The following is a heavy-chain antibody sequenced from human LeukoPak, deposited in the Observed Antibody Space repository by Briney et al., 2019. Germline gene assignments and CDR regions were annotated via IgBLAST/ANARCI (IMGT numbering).Heavy chain of an antibody. D-gene: IGHD4-17*01. CDR2: ISYDGSNK. V-gene: IGHV3-30*03. Sequence: PGGSLRLSCAASGFTFSSYGMHWVRQAPGKGLEWVAVISYDGSNKYYADSVKGRFTISRDNSKNTLYLQMNSLRAEDTAVYYCARGTDYGDYDYWGQGTLVTVSS. J-gene: IGHJ4*02. CDR1: GFTFSSYG. CDR3: ARGTDYGDYDY.